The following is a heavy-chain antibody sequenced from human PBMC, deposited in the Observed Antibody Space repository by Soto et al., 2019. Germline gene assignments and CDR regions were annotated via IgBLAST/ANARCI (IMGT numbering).Heavy chain of an antibody. CDR1: GYTLTELS. V-gene: IGHV1-24*01. D-gene: IGHD6-13*01. CDR2: FDPEDGET. Sequence: ASVKVSCKVSGYTLTELSMHWVRQAPGKGLEWMGGFDPEDGETIYAQKFQGRVTMTEDTSTDTAYMELSSLRSEDTAVYYCARVAFYPSAYRRGWFYLDYWGQGTLVTVSS. J-gene: IGHJ4*02. CDR3: ARVAFYPSAYRRGWFYLDY.